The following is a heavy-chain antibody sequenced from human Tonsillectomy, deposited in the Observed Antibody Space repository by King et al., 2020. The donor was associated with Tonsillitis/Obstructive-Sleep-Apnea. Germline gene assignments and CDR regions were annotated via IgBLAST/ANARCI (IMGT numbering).Heavy chain of an antibody. V-gene: IGHV4-59*01. CDR2: IYYSGTT. CDR1: GGSISSYY. J-gene: IGHJ4*02. D-gene: IGHD3-16*01. Sequence: QLQESGPGLVKPSETLSLTCTVSGGSISSYYWSWIRQPPGKGLEWIGYIYYSGTTNYNPSLKSRVTISVDTSKNQFSLKLSSVTAADTAVYYCARDGGEGIDYWGQGTLATVSS. CDR3: ARDGGEGIDY.